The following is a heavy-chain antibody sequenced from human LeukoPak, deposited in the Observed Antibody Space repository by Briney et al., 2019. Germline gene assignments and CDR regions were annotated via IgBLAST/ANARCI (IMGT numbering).Heavy chain of an antibody. CDR3: ASSSSWYYFDY. V-gene: IGHV4-59*01. CDR2: IYYSGST. J-gene: IGHJ4*02. CDR1: GGSISSYY. D-gene: IGHD6-13*01. Sequence: SETLSLTCTVSGGSISSYYWSWIRQPPGKGLEWIGYIYYSGSTNYNPSLKSRVTISVDTSKNQFSLKLSSVTAADTAVYYCASSSSWYYFDYWGQGTLVTVSS.